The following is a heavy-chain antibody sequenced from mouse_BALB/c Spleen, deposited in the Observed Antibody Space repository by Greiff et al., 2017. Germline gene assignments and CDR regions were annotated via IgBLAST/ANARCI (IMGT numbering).Heavy chain of an antibody. Sequence: EVKLMESGPGLVKPSQSLSLTCTVTGYSITSDYAWTWIRQFPGNKLEWMGYISYSGSTSYNPSLKSRISITRDTSKTQFFLQLNSVTTEDTATYYCASLYGNYAFAYWGQGTLVTVSA. CDR3: ASLYGNYAFAY. CDR1: GYSITSDYA. V-gene: IGHV3-2*02. D-gene: IGHD2-1*01. CDR2: ISYSGST. J-gene: IGHJ3*01.